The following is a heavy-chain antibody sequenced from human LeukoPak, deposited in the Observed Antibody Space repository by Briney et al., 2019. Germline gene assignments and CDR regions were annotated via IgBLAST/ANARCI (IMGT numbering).Heavy chain of an antibody. J-gene: IGHJ3*02. CDR1: GGSISSYY. CDR2: IYYSGST. Sequence: SETLSLTCTLSGGSISSYYWSWIRQPPGKGLEWIGYIYYSGSTNYNPSLKSRVTISVDTSKNQFSLKLSSVTAADTAVYYCARRRIDAFDIWGQGTMVTVSS. V-gene: IGHV4-59*01. CDR3: ARRRIDAFDI. D-gene: IGHD2-15*01.